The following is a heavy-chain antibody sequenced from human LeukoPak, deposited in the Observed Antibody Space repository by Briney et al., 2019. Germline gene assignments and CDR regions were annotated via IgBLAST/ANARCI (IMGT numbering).Heavy chain of an antibody. V-gene: IGHV4-34*01. CDR3: ARVHIVVVPAAITGTIYYYYGMDV. D-gene: IGHD2-2*02. Sequence: TSETLSLTCAVYGGSFSGYYWSWIRQPPGKGLEWIGEINHSGSTNYNPSLKSRVTISVDTSKNQFSLKMISVTAADTAVYYCARVHIVVVPAAITGTIYYYYGMDVWGQGTTVTVSS. CDR2: INHSGST. CDR1: GGSFSGYY. J-gene: IGHJ6*02.